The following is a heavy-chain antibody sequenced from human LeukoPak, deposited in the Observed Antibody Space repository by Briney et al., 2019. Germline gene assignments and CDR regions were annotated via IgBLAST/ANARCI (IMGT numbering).Heavy chain of an antibody. CDR2: IIPIFGTA. J-gene: IGHJ3*02. CDR3: ARGSSSWYGRAFDI. V-gene: IGHV1-69*13. D-gene: IGHD6-13*01. CDR1: GGTFSSYA. Sequence: SVKVSCKASGGTFSSYAISWVRQAPGQGLEWMGGIIPIFGTANYAQKFQGRVTITADGSTSTAYMELSSLRSGDTAVYYCARGSSSWYGRAFDIWGQGTMVTVSS.